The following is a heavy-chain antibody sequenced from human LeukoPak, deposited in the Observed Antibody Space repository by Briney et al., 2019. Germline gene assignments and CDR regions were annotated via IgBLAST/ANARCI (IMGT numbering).Heavy chain of an antibody. CDR3: ARDQRLRFLEWLLN. D-gene: IGHD3-3*01. CDR2: ISSSSSTI. CDR1: GFTFSSYG. J-gene: IGHJ4*02. Sequence: GGSLRLSCAASGFTFSSYGMHWVRQAPGKGLEWVSYISSSSSTIYYADSVKGRFTISRDNAKNSLYLQMNSLRAEDTAVYYCARDQRLRFLEWLLNWGQGTLVTVSS. V-gene: IGHV3-48*01.